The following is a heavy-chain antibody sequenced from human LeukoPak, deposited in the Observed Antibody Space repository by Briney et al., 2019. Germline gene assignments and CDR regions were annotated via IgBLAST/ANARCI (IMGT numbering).Heavy chain of an antibody. D-gene: IGHD3-3*01. J-gene: IGHJ5*02. Sequence: SETLSLTCTVSGGSINSGPYYWAWIRQTPDQGLEWIGTVYHDGSTKYNPSLKGRVSLSVDTSKNEFSMKLNSVTAAESAVYYCARHTIFCSFFNCPPFDPWGQGALVPVSS. V-gene: IGHV4-39*01. CDR2: VYHDGST. CDR1: GGSINSGPYY. CDR3: ARHTIFCSFFNCPPFDP.